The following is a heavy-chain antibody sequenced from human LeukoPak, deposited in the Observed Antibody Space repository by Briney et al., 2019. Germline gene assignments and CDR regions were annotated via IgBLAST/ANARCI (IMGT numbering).Heavy chain of an antibody. CDR1: GFTFSNYA. CDR3: AKDRGYCSGSSCPLVFDY. J-gene: IGHJ4*02. Sequence: GGSLRLSCAASGFTFSNYAMSWVRQAPGKGLEWVSVFSGSGGYTYYADSVKGRFTISRGNSKNTLYLQMNSLRTEDTAVYYCAKDRGYCSGSSCPLVFDYWGQGTLVTVSS. CDR2: FSGSGGYT. D-gene: IGHD2-15*01. V-gene: IGHV3-23*01.